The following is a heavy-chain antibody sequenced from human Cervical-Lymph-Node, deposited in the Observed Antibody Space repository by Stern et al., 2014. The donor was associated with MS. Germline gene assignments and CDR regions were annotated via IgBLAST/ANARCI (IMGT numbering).Heavy chain of an antibody. Sequence: QVQLQDSGPGLVKPSETLSLTCAVSGDSISSYTHYWAWIRQPPGKGLEWVGSIYYSGPTYYTPPHKSPFTISVDTSKNHCPLGLNSVTAADTAVYYCAKHACTGAACPFDLWGQGTLVTVSS. V-gene: IGHV4-39*01. J-gene: IGHJ4*02. CDR1: GDSISSYTHY. D-gene: IGHD2-8*02. CDR2: IYYSGPT. CDR3: AKHACTGAACPFDL.